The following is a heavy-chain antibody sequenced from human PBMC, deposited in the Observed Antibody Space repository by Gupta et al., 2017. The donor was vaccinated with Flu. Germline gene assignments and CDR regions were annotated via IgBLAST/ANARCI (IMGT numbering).Heavy chain of an antibody. J-gene: IGHJ4*02. CDR1: GFGFRGEG. Sequence: EVQLVESGGGLVKPGGSLRLSCAASGFGFRGEGLNRVRQAPGQGLQWVSSVTSSSVYKYYADSVKGRFTISRDNAQNSLYLQMNSLKVEDTAVYYCVRARSISDWDIVWGQGILVTVSS. CDR2: VTSSSVYK. D-gene: IGHD3-9*01. CDR3: VRARSISDWDIV. V-gene: IGHV3-21*02.